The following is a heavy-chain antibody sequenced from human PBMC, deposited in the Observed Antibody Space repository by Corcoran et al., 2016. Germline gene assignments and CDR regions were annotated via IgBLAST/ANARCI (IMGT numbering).Heavy chain of an antibody. CDR2: IYYSGST. D-gene: IGHD3-10*01. Sequence: QVQLQESGPGLVKPSETLSLTCTVAGGSISSYYWSWIRQPPGKGMEWIGYIYYSGSTNYNPSPKSRVTISVDTSKNQFSLKLSSVTAAATAVYYWARGDYGSVRWFDPWGQGTLVTVSS. V-gene: IGHV4-59*01. J-gene: IGHJ5*02. CDR3: ARGDYGSVRWFDP. CDR1: GGSISSYY.